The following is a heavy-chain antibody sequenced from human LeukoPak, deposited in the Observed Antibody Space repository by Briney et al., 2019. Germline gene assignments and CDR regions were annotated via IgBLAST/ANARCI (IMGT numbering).Heavy chain of an antibody. CDR3: ARDSRRDGYNLDY. J-gene: IGHJ4*02. Sequence: PSETLSLTCTVYGVSFSGYYWSWIRQPPGKGLEWIGEINHNGNTNYNPSLKSRVTISRDTSKNEFSLKLSSVTAADTAVYYCARDSRRDGYNLDYWGRGTLVTVSS. D-gene: IGHD5-24*01. CDR1: GVSFSGYY. CDR2: INHNGNT. V-gene: IGHV4-34*01.